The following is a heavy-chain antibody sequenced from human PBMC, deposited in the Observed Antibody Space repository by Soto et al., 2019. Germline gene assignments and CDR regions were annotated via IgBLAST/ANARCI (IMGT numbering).Heavy chain of an antibody. J-gene: IGHJ4*02. CDR2: INSDGSST. CDR3: AREGGSYGGGFDY. CDR1: GFTFSSYW. Sequence: GGSLRLSCAASGFTFSSYWMHWVRQAPGKGLVWVSRINSDGSSTSYADSVKGRFTISRDNAKNTLYLQMNSLRAEDTAVYYCAREGGSYGGGFDYWGQGTLVTVSS. D-gene: IGHD1-26*01. V-gene: IGHV3-74*01.